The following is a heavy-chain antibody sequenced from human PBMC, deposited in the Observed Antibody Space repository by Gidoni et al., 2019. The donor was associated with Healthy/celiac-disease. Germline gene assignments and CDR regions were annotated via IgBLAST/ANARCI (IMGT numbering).Heavy chain of an antibody. D-gene: IGHD2-2*01. CDR2: IYYSGST. V-gene: IGHV4-39*01. CDR3: ARFPFDCSSTSCYYYYYYYMDV. CDR1: GGSISSSSYY. J-gene: IGHJ6*03. Sequence: QLQLQESGPGLVKPSETLSLTCTVSGGSISSSSYYWGWIRQPPGKGLEWIGSIYYSGSTYYNPSLKSRVTISVDTSKNQFSLKLSSVTAADTAVYYCARFPFDCSSTSCYYYYYYYMDVWGKGTTVTVSS.